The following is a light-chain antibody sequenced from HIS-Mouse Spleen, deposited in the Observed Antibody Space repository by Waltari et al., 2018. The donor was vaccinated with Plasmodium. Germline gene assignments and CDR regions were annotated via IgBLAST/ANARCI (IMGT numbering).Light chain of an antibody. CDR1: RSDVGGYNY. Sequence: QSALTQPASVSGSPGQSITISCTGTRSDVGGYNYSPWYQQHPGKAPKLMIYEVSNRPSGVSNRFSGSKSGNTASLTISGLQAEDEADYYCSSYTSSSTLGVFGGGTKLTVL. V-gene: IGLV2-14*01. CDR3: SSYTSSSTLGV. CDR2: EVS. J-gene: IGLJ3*02.